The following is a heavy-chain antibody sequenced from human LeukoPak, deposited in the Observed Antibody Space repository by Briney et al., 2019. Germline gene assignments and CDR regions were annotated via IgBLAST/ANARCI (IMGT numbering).Heavy chain of an antibody. D-gene: IGHD2-8*01. V-gene: IGHV3-21*01. CDR1: GFAFSSYS. Sequence: GGSLRLSCAASGFAFSSYSMNWVRQAPGKGLEWVSTISSSSNYIYYADSLKGRFTISRDNAKNSLYLQMNSLRAEDTAVYYCARDLYDGAAGYFDSWGQGTLVTVSS. CDR3: ARDLYDGAAGYFDS. J-gene: IGHJ4*02. CDR2: ISSSSNYI.